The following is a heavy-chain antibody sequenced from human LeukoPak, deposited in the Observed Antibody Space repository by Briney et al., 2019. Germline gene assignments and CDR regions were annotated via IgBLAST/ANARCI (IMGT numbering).Heavy chain of an antibody. CDR2: IKQDGSEK. CDR3: ARSPPLWNGDAFDI. J-gene: IGHJ3*02. V-gene: IGHV3-7*01. Sequence: GSLRLSCAASGFTFSSYWMSWVRQAPGKGLEWVANIKQDGSEKYYVDSVKGRFTISRDNAKNSLYPQMNSLRVEDTAVYYCARSPPLWNGDAFDIWGQGTMVTVSS. CDR1: GFTFSSYW. D-gene: IGHD1-1*01.